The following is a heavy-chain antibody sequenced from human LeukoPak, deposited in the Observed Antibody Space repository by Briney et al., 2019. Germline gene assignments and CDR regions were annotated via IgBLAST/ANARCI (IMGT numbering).Heavy chain of an antibody. J-gene: IGHJ3*02. D-gene: IGHD2-15*01. CDR3: ARDLVVVVAATPVCAFDI. CDR1: GGSISSSSYY. CDR2: IYYSGST. V-gene: IGHV4-39*07. Sequence: SETLSLTCTVSGGSISSSSYYWGWIRQPPGKGLEWIGSIYYSGSTYYNPSLKSRVTISVDTSKNQFSLKLSSVTAADTAVYYCARDLVVVVAATPVCAFDIWGQGTMVTVSS.